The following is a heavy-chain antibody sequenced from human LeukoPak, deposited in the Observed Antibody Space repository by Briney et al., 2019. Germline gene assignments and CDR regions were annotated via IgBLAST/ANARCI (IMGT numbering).Heavy chain of an antibody. CDR3: ATSLGYCSGGSCPPSY. V-gene: IGHV3-23*01. J-gene: IGHJ4*02. CDR2: ISGGGGST. CDR1: GFTFSSYA. D-gene: IGHD2-15*01. Sequence: PGGSLRLSCAASGFTFSSYAMSWVRQAPGKGLEWVSAISGGGGSTYYADSVKGRFTTSRDNSKNTLYLQMNSLRAEDTAVYYCATSLGYCSGGSCPPSYWGQGSLVTVSS.